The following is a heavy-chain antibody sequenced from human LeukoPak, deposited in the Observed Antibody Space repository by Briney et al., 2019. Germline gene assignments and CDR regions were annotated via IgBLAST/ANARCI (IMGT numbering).Heavy chain of an antibody. CDR2: IKQDGSEK. J-gene: IGHJ3*02. V-gene: IGHV3-7*01. CDR1: GFTFSSYW. CDR3: ARDADDILTGFYAFDI. Sequence: GGSLRLSCAASGFTFSSYWMSWVRQAPGKGLEWVANIKQDGSEKYYVDSVKGRFTISRDNAKNSLYLQMNSLRAEDTAVYYCARDADDILTGFYAFDIWGQGTMVTVSS. D-gene: IGHD3-9*01.